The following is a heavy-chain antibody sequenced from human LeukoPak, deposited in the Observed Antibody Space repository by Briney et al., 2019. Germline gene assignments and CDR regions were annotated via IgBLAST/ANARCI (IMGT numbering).Heavy chain of an antibody. CDR3: ARGWYYYGSGSYSPHYYMDV. CDR2: ISSSGSTI. V-gene: IGHV3-11*04. J-gene: IGHJ6*03. D-gene: IGHD3-10*01. Sequence: GGSLRLSCAASGFTFSDYYMSWIRQAPGKGLEWVSYISSSGSTIYYADSVKGRFTISRDNAKNSLYLQMNSLRAEDTVVYYCARGWYYYGSGSYSPHYYMDVWGKGTTVTVSS. CDR1: GFTFSDYY.